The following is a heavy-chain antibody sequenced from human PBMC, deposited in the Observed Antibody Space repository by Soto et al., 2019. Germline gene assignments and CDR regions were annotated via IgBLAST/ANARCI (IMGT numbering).Heavy chain of an antibody. Sequence: ASVKVSCKASGYTFTSYAMHWVRQAPGQRLEWMGWINAGNGNTKYSQKFQGRVTITRDTSASTAYMELSSLRSEDTAVYYCAREHSSSSHFLSYYYMDVWGKGTTVTVSS. CDR3: AREHSSSSHFLSYYYMDV. J-gene: IGHJ6*03. CDR1: GYTFTSYA. V-gene: IGHV1-3*01. CDR2: INAGNGNT. D-gene: IGHD6-6*01.